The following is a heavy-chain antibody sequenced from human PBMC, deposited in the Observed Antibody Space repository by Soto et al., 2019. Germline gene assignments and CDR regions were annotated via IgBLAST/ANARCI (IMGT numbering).Heavy chain of an antibody. CDR2: ISYDGSNK. V-gene: IGHV3-30*18. CDR3: AKDAADIAARPPGGMDV. Sequence: QVQLVESGGGVVQPGRSLRLSCAASGFTFSSYGMHWVRQAPGKGLEWVAVISYDGSNKYYADSVKGRFTISRDNSKNXXYLKMNSLRAEDTAVYYCAKDAADIAARPPGGMDVWGQGTTVTVSS. CDR1: GFTFSSYG. J-gene: IGHJ6*02. D-gene: IGHD6-6*01.